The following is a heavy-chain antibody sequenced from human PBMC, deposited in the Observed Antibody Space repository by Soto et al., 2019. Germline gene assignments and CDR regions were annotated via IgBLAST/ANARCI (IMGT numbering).Heavy chain of an antibody. Sequence: GAAVKVSCKASGGTFSSYTISWVRQAPGQGLEWMGRIIPILGIANYAQKFQGRVTTTADKSTSTAYMELSSLRSEDTAVYYCARVPSYDFWSGAPLPESHYFDYWGQGTLVTVSS. J-gene: IGHJ4*02. CDR1: GGTFSSYT. D-gene: IGHD3-3*01. CDR2: IIPILGIA. V-gene: IGHV1-69*02. CDR3: ARVPSYDFWSGAPLPESHYFDY.